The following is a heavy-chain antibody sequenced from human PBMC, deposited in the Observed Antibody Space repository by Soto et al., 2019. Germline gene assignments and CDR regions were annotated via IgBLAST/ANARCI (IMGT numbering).Heavy chain of an antibody. J-gene: IGHJ4*02. V-gene: IGHV4-39*02. CDR2: VHYSGST. Sequence: LSLTCTVSGGSISGSSYYWGWIRQPPGKGLECIGSVHYSGSTDYNPSLKSRVTISVDTSKNHFSLKLTSVTAADTAVYFCASFSGATYGDYGGGINYWGQGTLVTVSS. CDR1: GGSISGSSYY. D-gene: IGHD4-17*01. CDR3: ASFSGATYGDYGGGINY.